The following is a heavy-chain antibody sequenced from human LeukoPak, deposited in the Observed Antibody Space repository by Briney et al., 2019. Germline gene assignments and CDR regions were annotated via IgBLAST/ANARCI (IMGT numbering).Heavy chain of an antibody. CDR3: ARVSEYSSSWSDY. Sequence: ASVKVSCKASGGTFSSYAISRVRQAPGQGLEWMGRIIPILGIANYAQKFQGRVTITADKSTSTAYMELSSLRSEDTAVYYCARVSEYSSSWSDYWGQGTLVTVSS. V-gene: IGHV1-69*04. J-gene: IGHJ4*02. CDR2: IIPILGIA. CDR1: GGTFSSYA. D-gene: IGHD6-13*01.